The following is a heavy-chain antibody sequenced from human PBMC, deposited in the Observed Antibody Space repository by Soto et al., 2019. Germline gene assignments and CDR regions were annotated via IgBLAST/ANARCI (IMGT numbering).Heavy chain of an antibody. CDR1: GYTFTSYG. CDR3: ARGTLVYSSSWYYYYYYGMDV. Sequence: ASVKVSCTDSGYTFTSYGINWVRQATGQGLEWMGWMNPNSGNTGYAQKFQGRVTMTRNTSISTAYMELSSLRSEDTAVYYCARGTLVYSSSWYYYYYYGMDVWGQGTTVTVSS. V-gene: IGHV1-8*02. D-gene: IGHD6-13*01. J-gene: IGHJ6*02. CDR2: MNPNSGNT.